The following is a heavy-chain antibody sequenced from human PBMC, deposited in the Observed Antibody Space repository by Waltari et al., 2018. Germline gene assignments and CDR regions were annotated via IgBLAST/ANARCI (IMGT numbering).Heavy chain of an antibody. J-gene: IGHJ6*03. V-gene: IGHV4-4*07. CDR3: AGGGGGGDWGYMDV. CDR2: INTSRST. Sequence: QVQLQESGPGLVKPSETLSLTCTVSGGSISRYSWSWIRQPAGKGLEWIGRINTSRSTNYNPSLKSRSTRSVDTSKTQFSLKLGAVPAADTAVYYWAGGGGGGDWGYMDVWGKGTTVTISS. CDR1: GGSISRYS. D-gene: IGHD3-16*01.